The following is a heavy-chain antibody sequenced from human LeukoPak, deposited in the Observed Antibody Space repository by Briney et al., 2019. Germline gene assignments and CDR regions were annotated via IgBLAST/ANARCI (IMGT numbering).Heavy chain of an antibody. V-gene: IGHV3-23*01. D-gene: IGHD2-21*01. CDR2: ISGTGGAT. Sequence: GGSLRLSCVASGFSFGNYAMSWLRQAPGKGLQWVSQISGTGGATWYAGFARDRFTISRDNSKKTLSLQMSGLRVEDTAMYYCVKDPRDTYGTNWFVSWGQGTLLIVSS. CDR3: VKDPRDTYGTNWFVS. J-gene: IGHJ5*01. CDR1: GFSFGNYA.